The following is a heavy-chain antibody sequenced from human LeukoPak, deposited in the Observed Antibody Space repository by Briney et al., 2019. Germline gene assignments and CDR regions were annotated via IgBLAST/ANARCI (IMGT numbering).Heavy chain of an antibody. CDR2: IIPIFGTA. CDR1: GGTFSSYA. CDR3: ARDGGITMVRGAIPVHREFDY. V-gene: IGHV1-69*13. J-gene: IGHJ4*02. D-gene: IGHD3-10*01. Sequence: VASVKVSCKASGGTFSSYAISWVRQAPGQGLEWMGGIIPIFGTANYAQKFQGRVTITADESTSTAYMELSSLRSEDTAVYYCARDGGITMVRGAIPVHREFDYWGQGTLVTVSS.